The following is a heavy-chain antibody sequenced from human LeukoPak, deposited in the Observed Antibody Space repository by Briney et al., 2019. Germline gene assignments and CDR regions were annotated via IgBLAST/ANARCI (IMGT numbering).Heavy chain of an antibody. J-gene: IGHJ5*02. CDR2: ISSGSNTI. V-gene: IGHV3-48*01. CDR1: KFTFSTYN. Sequence: PGGSLRLSCTASKFTFSTYNLNWVRQAPGKGLEWISYISSGSNTIYYADSVKGRFTISRDNAKSSLYLQMNSLRGEDTVVYYCARAGLMVRGVYNWFDPWGQGTLVTVSS. CDR3: ARAGLMVRGVYNWFDP. D-gene: IGHD3-10*01.